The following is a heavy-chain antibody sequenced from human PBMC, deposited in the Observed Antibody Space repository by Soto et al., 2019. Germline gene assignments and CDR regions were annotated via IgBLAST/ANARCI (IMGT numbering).Heavy chain of an antibody. D-gene: IGHD2-15*01. CDR1: GGSISSGGYS. Sequence: PSETLSLTCAVSGGSISSGGYSWSWIRQPPGKGLEWIGYIYHSGSTYYNPSLKSRVTISVDRSKNQFSLKLSSVTAADTAVYYCPSLHGGNGWYFDLWGRGTLVTVSS. CDR2: IYHSGST. J-gene: IGHJ2*01. V-gene: IGHV4-30-2*01. CDR3: PSLHGGNGWYFDL.